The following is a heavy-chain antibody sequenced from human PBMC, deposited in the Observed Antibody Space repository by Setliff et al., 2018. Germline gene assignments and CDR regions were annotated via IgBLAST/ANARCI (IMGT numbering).Heavy chain of an antibody. J-gene: IGHJ6*03. CDR2: IHYSGTT. CDR1: DVSISGYY. V-gene: IGHV4-59*12. D-gene: IGHD3-10*01. CDR3: ARDRRDYIGSGSSEIDYYYYYYMDV. Sequence: SETLSLTCTVSDVSISGYYWSWIRQPPGKGLEWLGYIHYSGTTNYNPSLKSRVTISGDTSKNQFSLKLTSVTAADTAVYYCARDRRDYIGSGSSEIDYYYYYYMDVWGKGTTVTVSS.